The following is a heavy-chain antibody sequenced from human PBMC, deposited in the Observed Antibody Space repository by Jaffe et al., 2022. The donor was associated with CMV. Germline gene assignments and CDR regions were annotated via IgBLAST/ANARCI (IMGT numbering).Heavy chain of an antibody. J-gene: IGHJ4*02. V-gene: IGHV3-49*04. D-gene: IGHD3-22*01. CDR3: TRRSHYYDSSLGFDY. Sequence: EVQLVESGGGLVQPGRSLRLSCTASGFTFGDYAMSWVRQAPGKGLEWVGFIRSKAYGGTTEYAASVKGRFTISRDDSKSIAYLQMNSLKTEDTAVYYCTRRSHYYDSSLGFDYWGQGTLVTVSS. CDR2: IRSKAYGGTT. CDR1: GFTFGDYA.